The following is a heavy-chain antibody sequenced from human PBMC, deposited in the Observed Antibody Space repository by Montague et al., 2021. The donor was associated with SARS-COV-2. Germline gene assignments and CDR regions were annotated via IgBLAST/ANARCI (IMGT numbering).Heavy chain of an antibody. J-gene: IGHJ4*02. CDR3: ARSRDWYLGN. V-gene: IGHV4-39*07. D-gene: IGHD3-9*01. Sequence: SETLSLTCTVSGDSISSGGYFWGWIRQPPGKGLEWIASIHIGGTSYLNPSLKSRVTISMDSSKNQFSLNVTSVTAADTAVYFCARSRDWYLGNWGQGTLATVSS. CDR1: GDSISSGGYF. CDR2: IHIGGTS.